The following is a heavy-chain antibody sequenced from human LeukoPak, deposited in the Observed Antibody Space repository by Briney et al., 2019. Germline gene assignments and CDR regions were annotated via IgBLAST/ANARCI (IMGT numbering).Heavy chain of an antibody. V-gene: IGHV1-18*01. J-gene: IGHJ3*02. Sequence: GASVKVSCKASGYTFTSYGISWVRQAPGQGLEWMGWISAYNGNTNYAQKLQGRVTMTTDTSTSTAYMELRSLRSDDTAVYYCARESHDSSGYYHYDAFDIWGQGTMVTVSS. CDR3: ARESHDSSGYYHYDAFDI. CDR2: ISAYNGNT. D-gene: IGHD3-22*01. CDR1: GYTFTSYG.